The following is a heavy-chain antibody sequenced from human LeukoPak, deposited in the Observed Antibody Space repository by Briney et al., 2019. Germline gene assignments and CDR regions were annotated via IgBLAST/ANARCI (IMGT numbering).Heavy chain of an antibody. D-gene: IGHD1-26*01. CDR3: AKGYSGSYYGVYFDY. CDR1: GFTFSSYA. J-gene: IGHJ4*02. V-gene: IGHV3-9*01. CDR2: ISWNSGSI. Sequence: PGRSLRLSCAASGFTFSSYAMHWVRQAPGKGLEWVSGISWNSGSIGYADSVKGRFTISRDNAKNSLYLQMNSLRAEDTALYYCAKGYSGSYYGVYFDYWGQGTLVTVSS.